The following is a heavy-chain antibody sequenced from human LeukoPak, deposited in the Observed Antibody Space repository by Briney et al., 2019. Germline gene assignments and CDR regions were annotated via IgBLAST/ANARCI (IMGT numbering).Heavy chain of an antibody. D-gene: IGHD6-13*01. CDR2: ISYDGSNK. CDR3: ARGGSGYSSSWYLDY. CDR1: GFTFSSYA. V-gene: IGHV3-30*04. J-gene: IGHJ4*02. Sequence: GGSLRLSCAASGFTFSSYAMHWVRQAPGKGLEWVAVISYDGSNKYYADSVKGRFTISRDNSKNTLYLQMNSLRAEDTAVYYCARGGSGYSSSWYLDYWGQGTLVTVSS.